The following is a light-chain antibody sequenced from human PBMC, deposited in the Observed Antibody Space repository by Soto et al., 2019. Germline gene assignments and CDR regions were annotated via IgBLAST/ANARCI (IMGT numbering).Light chain of an antibody. Sequence: EIVMTQSPATLSLSPGERATLSCRASQTIDNTLAWYQRKPGQAPRLLIYDASTRATGVPARFSGSGSRTDFTLTISTLQSEDFALYYCKPYNYWPHTFGQGTKVDIK. J-gene: IGKJ2*01. CDR2: DAS. CDR3: KPYNYWPHT. V-gene: IGKV3-15*01. CDR1: QTIDNT.